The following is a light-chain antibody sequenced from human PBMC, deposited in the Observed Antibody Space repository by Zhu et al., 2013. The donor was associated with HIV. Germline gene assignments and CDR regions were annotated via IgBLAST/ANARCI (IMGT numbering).Light chain of an antibody. CDR2: EVT. V-gene: IGLV2-14*02. J-gene: IGLJ2*01. Sequence: QSGLTQPASVSGSPGQSITISCTGTSSDIGNYKFVSWYQKHPDRAPKLLIFEVTKRPSGVSNRFSGSKSGNTASLTISGLQADDEADYYCSSYTSGNTLVVFGGGTRLTVV. CDR3: SSYTSGNTLVV. CDR1: SSDIGNYKF.